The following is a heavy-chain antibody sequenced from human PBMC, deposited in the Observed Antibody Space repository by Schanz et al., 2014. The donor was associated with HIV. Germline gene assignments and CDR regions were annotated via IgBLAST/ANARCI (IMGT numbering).Heavy chain of an antibody. Sequence: QVQLVQSGAEVKKPGASVKVSCKASGYTFTSYGINWVRQAPGQGLQWMGGFIPIFGTTNYAQKFQGRVTITADEFPSTTYLELSSLRSEDTAVYYCASQYSNYDSSRRYHWYVDLWGRGPLVTVSS. CDR3: ASQYSNYDSSRRYHWYVDL. D-gene: IGHD4-4*01. V-gene: IGHV1-69*13. CDR1: GYTFTSYG. CDR2: FIPIFGTT. J-gene: IGHJ2*01.